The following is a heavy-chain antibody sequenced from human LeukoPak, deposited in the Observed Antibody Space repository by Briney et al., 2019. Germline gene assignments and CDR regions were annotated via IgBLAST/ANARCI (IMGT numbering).Heavy chain of an antibody. CDR2: INRDGSST. V-gene: IGHV3-74*01. Sequence: QPGGSLRLSREASGFTFSTYWMHWVRQAPGKGLVWVSRINRDGSSTNYADSVKGRFTISRDNAKNTVYLQMNSLRAEDTAVYYCARDHGVRGLISHDAFGIWGQGTMVTVSS. D-gene: IGHD3-10*01. J-gene: IGHJ3*02. CDR3: ARDHGVRGLISHDAFGI. CDR1: GFTFSTYW.